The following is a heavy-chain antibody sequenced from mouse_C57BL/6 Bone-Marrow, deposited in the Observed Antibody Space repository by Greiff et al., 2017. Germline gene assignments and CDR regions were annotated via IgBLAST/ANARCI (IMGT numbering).Heavy chain of an antibody. Sequence: EVKVVESGGGLVQSGRSLRLSCATSGFTFSDFYMEWVRQAPGQGLEWIAASRNKANDYTTEYSASVKGRFIVSRDTSQSILYLQMNALRAEDTAIYYCARDSFYYCSFDYWGQGTTLTVSS. V-gene: IGHV7-1*01. CDR3: ARDSFYYCSFDY. CDR1: GFTFSDFY. D-gene: IGHD1-1*01. CDR2: SRNKANDYTT. J-gene: IGHJ2*01.